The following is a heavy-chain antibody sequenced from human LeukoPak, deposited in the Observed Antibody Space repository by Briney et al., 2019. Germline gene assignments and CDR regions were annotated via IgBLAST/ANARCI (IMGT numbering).Heavy chain of an antibody. CDR2: ISSGSTYI. CDR3: ATSSHGDCSGGSCYYFDY. J-gene: IGHJ4*02. CDR1: GFTFRSYS. V-gene: IGHV3-21*01. D-gene: IGHD2-15*01. Sequence: GGSLRLSCAGSGFTFRSYSMNWVRQAPGKGLEWVSSISSGSTYIYRADSLKGRFTTSRDNAKNSLYLQMNSLRAEDTAVYYCATSSHGDCSGGSCYYFDYWGQGTLVTVSS.